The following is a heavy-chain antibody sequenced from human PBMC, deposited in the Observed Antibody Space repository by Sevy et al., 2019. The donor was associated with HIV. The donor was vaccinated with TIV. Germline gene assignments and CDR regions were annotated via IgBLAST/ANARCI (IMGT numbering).Heavy chain of an antibody. CDR3: ARSDV. CDR1: GFTCSSYW. Sequence: GGSLRLSCAASGFTCSSYWMNLVRQAPGKGLEWVANIKEDGMDKYYVDSVKGRFTISRDNAQNSLYLEMNSLRAEDTAVYYCARSDVWGNGTKVTVSS. J-gene: IGHJ6*04. CDR2: IKEDGMDK. V-gene: IGHV3-7*01.